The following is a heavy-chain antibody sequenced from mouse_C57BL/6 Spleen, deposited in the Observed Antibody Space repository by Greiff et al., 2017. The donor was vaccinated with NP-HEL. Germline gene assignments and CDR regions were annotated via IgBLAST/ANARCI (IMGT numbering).Heavy chain of an antibody. CDR1: GYSFTGYY. CDR2: INPSTGGT. CDR3: ARKDGNYYAMDY. V-gene: IGHV1-42*01. Sequence: EVQLQQSGPELVKPGASVKISCKASGYSFTGYYMNWVKQSPEKSLEWIGEINPSTGGTTYNQKFKAKATLTVDKSSSTAYMQLKSLTSEDSAVYYCARKDGNYYAMDYWGQGTSVTVSS. J-gene: IGHJ4*01.